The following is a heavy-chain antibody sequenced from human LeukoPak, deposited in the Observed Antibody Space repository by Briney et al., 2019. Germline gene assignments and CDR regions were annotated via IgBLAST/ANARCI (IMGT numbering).Heavy chain of an antibody. V-gene: IGHV3-33*01. Sequence: PGGSLTLSCAASGFSFSSHGMHSVRHDPGEWLEWVAVIWYDASNKYYADSVKGRSTVSRDNYQNTLYLQMNSLRAEDTAMYYCARNLRKYGSNSEYFDYWGQGTVVTVSS. CDR2: IWYDASNK. CDR3: ARNLRKYGSNSEYFDY. CDR1: GFSFSSHG. D-gene: IGHD4-23*01. J-gene: IGHJ4*02.